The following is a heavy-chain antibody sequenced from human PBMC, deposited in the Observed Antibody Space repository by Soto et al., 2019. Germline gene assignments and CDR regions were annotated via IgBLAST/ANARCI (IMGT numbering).Heavy chain of an antibody. CDR2: ISACNGNT. CDR3: ASESTSSCHDY. V-gene: IGHV1-18*01. D-gene: IGHD6-13*01. J-gene: IGHJ4*01. CDR1: GCTFTSDG. Sequence: APVNVSCMTSGCTFTSDGISCVRQAPGQGVEWVGWISACNGNTKXAQNLQGRVXMTTDTSTSTAXMELRSLRSDDTAVCYCASESTSSCHDYXG.